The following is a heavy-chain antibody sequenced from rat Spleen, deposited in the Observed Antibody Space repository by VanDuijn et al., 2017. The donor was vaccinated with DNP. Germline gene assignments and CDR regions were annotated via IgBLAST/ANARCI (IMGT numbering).Heavy chain of an antibody. CDR1: GFNFSDHN. Sequence: EVQLVESGGDLVQPGRSLKVSCGASGFNFSDHNMAWVRQAPKKGLEWVATNLYDDSRTYYRDSVKGRFTISRDNTKSTLYLQMDSLRSEDVATYYCTSVRTNYGGYKAAYHFDNWGQGVMVTVSS. V-gene: IGHV5S10*01. CDR2: NLYDDSRT. CDR3: TSVRTNYGGYKAAYHFDN. D-gene: IGHD1-11*01. J-gene: IGHJ2*01.